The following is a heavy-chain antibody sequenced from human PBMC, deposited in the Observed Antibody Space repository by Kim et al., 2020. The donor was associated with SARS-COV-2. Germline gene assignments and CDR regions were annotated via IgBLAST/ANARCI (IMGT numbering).Heavy chain of an antibody. Sequence: YVDLVKGRFTISRDNAKNSLYLQLSSLRVEDTAVYYCARFGYSSSCSDYWGQGTLVTVSS. D-gene: IGHD2-2*01. CDR3: ARFGYSSSCSDY. J-gene: IGHJ4*02. V-gene: IGHV3-7*01.